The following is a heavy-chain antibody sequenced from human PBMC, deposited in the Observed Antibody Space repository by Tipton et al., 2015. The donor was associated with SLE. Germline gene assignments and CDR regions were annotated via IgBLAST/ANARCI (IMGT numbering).Heavy chain of an antibody. Sequence: SLRLSCTASGFTFDDYGLSWVRQAPGKGLEWVGFIRNKAYGGTTEYAASVKGRFTISRDDSRSIAYLQMNSLETEDTAVYYCTRDGSPGIDYWGQGTLVTVSS. J-gene: IGHJ4*02. D-gene: IGHD1-26*01. CDR3: TRDGSPGIDY. CDR2: IRNKAYGGTT. V-gene: IGHV3-49*04. CDR1: GFTFDDYG.